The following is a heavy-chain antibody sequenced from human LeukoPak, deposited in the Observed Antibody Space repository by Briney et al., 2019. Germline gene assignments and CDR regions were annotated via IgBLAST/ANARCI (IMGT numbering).Heavy chain of an antibody. CDR2: ISGSGGGT. D-gene: IGHD5-18*01. J-gene: IGHJ3*02. V-gene: IGHV3-23*01. CDR1: GFTVSSNY. Sequence: PGGSLRLSCAASGFTVSSNYMSWVRQAPGKGLEWVSTISGSGGGTYYADSVKGRFTISRDNPKNMLYLQMTSLRTEDTAVYYCAKSVDSAMSRRGVFDIWGQGTMVTVSS. CDR3: AKSVDSAMSRRGVFDI.